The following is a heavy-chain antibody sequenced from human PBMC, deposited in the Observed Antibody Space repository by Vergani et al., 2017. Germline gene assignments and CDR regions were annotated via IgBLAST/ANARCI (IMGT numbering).Heavy chain of an antibody. Sequence: QMQLVQSGPEVKTPGTSVKVFCKASGFTFTSSAVQWVRQARGQSLEWIGWIVVGSGNTNYEQKFQERVTITRDMSTSTAYMEQSSLRSEDTAVVYCAADVYDSSGYYDYFDYWGQGTLVTVSS. CDR2: IVVGSGNT. J-gene: IGHJ4*02. CDR1: GFTFTSSA. D-gene: IGHD3-22*01. V-gene: IGHV1-58*01. CDR3: AADVYDSSGYYDYFDY.